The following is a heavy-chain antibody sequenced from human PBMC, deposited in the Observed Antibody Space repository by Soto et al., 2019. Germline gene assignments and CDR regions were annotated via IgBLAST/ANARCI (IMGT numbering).Heavy chain of an antibody. V-gene: IGHV3-23*01. CDR1: VFTFSSDA. CDR2: ISGSGGST. J-gene: IGHJ6*04. Sequence: PGASLRLSSAASVFTFSSDAMSWVRQAPGKGLEWVSAISGSGGSTYYADSVKGRITISRDNSKNTLYLQMNSLRAEDRAVYYCAKGYYYGSGSYYGSDGMDVWGKGT. D-gene: IGHD3-10*01. CDR3: AKGYYYGSGSYYGSDGMDV.